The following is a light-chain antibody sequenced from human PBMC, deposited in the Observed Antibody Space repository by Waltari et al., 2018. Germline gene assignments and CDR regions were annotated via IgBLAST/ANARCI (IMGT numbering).Light chain of an antibody. J-gene: IGKJ1*01. CDR2: DAS. CDR1: QSISSW. CDR3: QTYNNYGT. Sequence: DIQMTQSPSTLSASVGDRVTLTCRASQSISSWLAWYQQKPGEAPKLLIYDASSLESGVPSRFSGSGSGTEFTLTISSLQPDDSATYWCQTYNNYGTFGQGTKVEI. V-gene: IGKV1-5*01.